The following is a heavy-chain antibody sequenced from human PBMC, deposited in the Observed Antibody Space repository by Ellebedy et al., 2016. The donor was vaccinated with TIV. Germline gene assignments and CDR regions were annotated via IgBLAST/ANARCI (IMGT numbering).Heavy chain of an antibody. V-gene: IGHV4-34*01. D-gene: IGHD6-13*01. CDR2: INHSGST. CDR1: GGSFSGYY. J-gene: IGHJ2*01. CDR3: ASSSWYRWIWYFDL. Sequence: SETLSLTXAVYGGSFSGYYWSWIRQPPGKGLEWIGEINHSGSTNYNPSLKSRVTISVDTSKNQFSLKLSSVTAADTAVYYCASSSWYRWIWYFDLWGRGTLVTVSS.